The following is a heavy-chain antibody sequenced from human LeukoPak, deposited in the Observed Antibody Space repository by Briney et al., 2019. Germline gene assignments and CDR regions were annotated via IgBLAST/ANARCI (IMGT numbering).Heavy chain of an antibody. V-gene: IGHV3-74*01. CDR2: VSRDGVAT. J-gene: IGHJ6*03. CDR1: GFTFNSFL. D-gene: IGHD3-16*01. Sequence: PGGSLRLSCAASGFTFNSFLMHWVREAPGKGLMWVSYVSRDGVATQYADSVKGRFTISRDNAKNTLYLHMNSLRADDTAIYYCARAQGAPYPYYMDVWGKGTTVIVSS. CDR3: ARAQGAPYPYYMDV.